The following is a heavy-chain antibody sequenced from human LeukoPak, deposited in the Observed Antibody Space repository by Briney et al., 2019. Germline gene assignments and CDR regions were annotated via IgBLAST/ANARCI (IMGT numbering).Heavy chain of an antibody. CDR3: ARRISRRIPWPKIDY. V-gene: IGHV4-34*01. D-gene: IGHD5-18*01. Sequence: PSETLSLTCAVYGGSFSGYYWSWIRQPPGKGLEWIGEINHSGSTNYNPSLKSRVTISVDTSKNQFSLKLSSVTAADTAVYYCARRISRRIPWPKIDYWGQGTLVTVSS. CDR1: GGSFSGYY. J-gene: IGHJ4*02. CDR2: INHSGST.